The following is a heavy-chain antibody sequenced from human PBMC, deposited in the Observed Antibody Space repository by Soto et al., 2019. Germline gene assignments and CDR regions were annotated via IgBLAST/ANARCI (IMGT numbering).Heavy chain of an antibody. CDR2: IKQDGSEK. J-gene: IGHJ4*02. CDR3: ARDLPLAYYYGSGSFDY. CDR1: GFTFSSYW. Sequence: VQLVESGGGLVQPGGSLRLSCAASGFTFSSYWMSWVRQAPGKGLEWVANIKQDGSEKYYVDSVKGRFTISRDNAKNSLYLQMNSLRAEDTAVYYCARDLPLAYYYGSGSFDYWGQGTLVTVSS. D-gene: IGHD3-10*01. V-gene: IGHV3-7*01.